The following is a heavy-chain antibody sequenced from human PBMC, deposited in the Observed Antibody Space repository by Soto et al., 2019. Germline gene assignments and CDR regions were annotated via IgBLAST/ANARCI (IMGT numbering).Heavy chain of an antibody. CDR3: ARDYTTSWSPGH. CDR1: GFTFSHYG. CDR2: IWYDGSNK. Sequence: GGSVGLSCAASGFTFSHYGMHWVRQAPGKGLEWVAVIWYDGSNKYYADSVKGRFSISRDNSKNTLYLDMSSLRAEDTALYYCARDYTTSWSPGHWGQGTLVTVSS. J-gene: IGHJ4*02. D-gene: IGHD3-16*01. V-gene: IGHV3-33*01.